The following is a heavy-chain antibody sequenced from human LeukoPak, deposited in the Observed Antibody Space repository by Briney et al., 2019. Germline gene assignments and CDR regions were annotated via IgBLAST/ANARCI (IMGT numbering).Heavy chain of an antibody. V-gene: IGHV4-59*01. CDR1: GASITSYY. D-gene: IGHD6-19*01. CDR3: ARFGSGWWYNDY. J-gene: IGHJ4*02. CDR2: IYHTGNI. Sequence: SETLSLTCAVSGASITSYYWTWIRQPPGKGLEWIGYIYHTGNIKYNPSLNSRVTISIDTSKNQFSLKLSSVTAADTAVYYCARFGSGWWYNDYWGQGTLVTVSS.